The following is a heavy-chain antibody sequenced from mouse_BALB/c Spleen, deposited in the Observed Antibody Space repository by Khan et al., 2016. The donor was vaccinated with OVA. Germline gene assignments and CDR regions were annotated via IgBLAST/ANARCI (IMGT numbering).Heavy chain of an antibody. V-gene: IGHV1-7*01. CDR2: INPSSGYT. Sequence: VQLQESGAELAKPGASVKMSCKASGYTFSTYWIHWVKQRPGQGLEWIGYINPSSGYTYYNQRFNDKATLTADKSSSTSYMQLSSLTSEDSAVYYCARDRIDYWGQGTTRTGSS. CDR1: GYTFSTYW. J-gene: IGHJ2*01. CDR3: ARDRIDY.